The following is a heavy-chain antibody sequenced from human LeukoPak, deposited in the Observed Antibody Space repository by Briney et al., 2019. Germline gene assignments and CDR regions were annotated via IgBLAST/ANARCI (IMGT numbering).Heavy chain of an antibody. J-gene: IGHJ6*02. D-gene: IGHD3-16*01. V-gene: IGHV1-2*02. CDR1: GYSFTGYL. Sequence: ASVTVSCKASGYSFTGYLMQWVGQAPGQGLEWMGWINPNSGDTDYAQKFQGRVTMTRDTSISTAYMELSTLRSDDAAVYYCARRFYYAMDVWGQGTTVTVSS. CDR3: ARRFYYAMDV. CDR2: INPNSGDT.